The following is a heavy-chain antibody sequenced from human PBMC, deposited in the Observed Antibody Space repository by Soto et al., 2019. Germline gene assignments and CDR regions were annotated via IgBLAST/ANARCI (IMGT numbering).Heavy chain of an antibody. CDR1: GGTISSYA. J-gene: IGHJ3*02. V-gene: IGHV1-69*13. Sequence: SVKVSCKASGGTISSYAISWVRQAPGQGLEWMGGSIPIFGTANYAQRFQGRVTITADESTSTAYMELSSLRSEDTAVYYCARGSVGATPVDAFDIWRQGTMVTVSS. CDR3: ARGSVGATPVDAFDI. D-gene: IGHD1-26*01. CDR2: SIPIFGTA.